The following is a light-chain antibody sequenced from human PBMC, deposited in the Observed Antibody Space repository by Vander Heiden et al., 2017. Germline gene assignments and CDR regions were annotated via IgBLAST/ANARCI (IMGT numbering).Light chain of an antibody. CDR2: AAP. Sequence: DRVTITCRASQDISDYLGWYQQKPGKVPKLLIYAAPTLQSGVPSRFSGSGSGTEFTLTISSLQPEDVATYYCQKYNSAPRTFGQGNKVEIK. CDR3: QKYNSAPRT. CDR1: QDISDY. J-gene: IGKJ1*01. V-gene: IGKV1-27*01.